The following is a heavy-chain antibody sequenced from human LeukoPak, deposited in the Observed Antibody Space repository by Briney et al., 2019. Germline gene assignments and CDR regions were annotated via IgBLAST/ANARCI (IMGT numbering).Heavy chain of an antibody. Sequence: PSETLSLTCTVSGGSISSYYWSWIRQPPGKGLEWIGYIYYSGRTNYNPSLKSRVTIPVDTSKNQFSLKLSSVTAADTAVYYCARSAVEMATIDFDYWGQGTLVTVSS. J-gene: IGHJ4*02. CDR3: ARSAVEMATIDFDY. CDR2: IYYSGRT. CDR1: GGSISSYY. V-gene: IGHV4-59*01. D-gene: IGHD5-24*01.